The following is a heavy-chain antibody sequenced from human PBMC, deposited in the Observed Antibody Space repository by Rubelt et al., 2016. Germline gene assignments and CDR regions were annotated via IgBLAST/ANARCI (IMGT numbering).Heavy chain of an antibody. Sequence: ISWVRQMPGKGLEWMGRIDPSDSYTNYSPSFQGQVTISADKSINTAYLQWSSLRASDTAMYYCARPGSYNWNERDYWGQGTLVTVSS. J-gene: IGHJ4*02. V-gene: IGHV5-10-1*04. CDR2: IDPSDSYT. CDR3: ARPGSYNWNERDY. D-gene: IGHD1-1*01.